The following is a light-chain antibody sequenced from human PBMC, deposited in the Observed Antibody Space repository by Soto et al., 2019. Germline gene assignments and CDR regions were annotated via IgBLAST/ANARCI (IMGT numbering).Light chain of an antibody. CDR1: QDINSY. V-gene: IGKV1-9*01. Sequence: DIQLTQSPSFLSASVGDRVTITCRASQDINSYLAWYQQKPGKAPTLLSYAASTVQSAVTSRFSGGGSGTEFTLTISSLQPEDFATYYCQQLSTYPRTFGQGTRVEF. CDR3: QQLSTYPRT. CDR2: AAS. J-gene: IGKJ1*01.